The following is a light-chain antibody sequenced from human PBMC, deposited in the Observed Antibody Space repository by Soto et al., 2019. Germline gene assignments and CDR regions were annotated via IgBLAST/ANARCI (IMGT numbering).Light chain of an antibody. Sequence: DIVMTQSPLSLPVTPGEPASISCRSSQSLLHSNGYTYLDWYLQKPGQSPQLLIYLGSNRASGVPDRFGGSGSGTDFTLKTSGVEAGNVGVYYCMQALRTPGFGQGTKVEIK. V-gene: IGKV2-28*01. J-gene: IGKJ1*01. CDR1: QSLLHSNGYTY. CDR2: LGS. CDR3: MQALRTPG.